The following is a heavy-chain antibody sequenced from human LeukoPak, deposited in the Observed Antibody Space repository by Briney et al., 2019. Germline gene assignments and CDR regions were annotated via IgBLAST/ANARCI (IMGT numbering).Heavy chain of an antibody. D-gene: IGHD3-22*01. Sequence: PGRSLRLSCAASGFTFSSYAMHWVRQAPGKGLEWVAVISYDGSNKYYADSVKGRFTISRDNSKNTLYLQMNSLRAEDTAVYYCARVDYYDSSGYYYVNIDYWGQGTLVTVSS. V-gene: IGHV3-30-3*01. CDR2: ISYDGSNK. CDR1: GFTFSSYA. J-gene: IGHJ4*02. CDR3: ARVDYYDSSGYYYVNIDY.